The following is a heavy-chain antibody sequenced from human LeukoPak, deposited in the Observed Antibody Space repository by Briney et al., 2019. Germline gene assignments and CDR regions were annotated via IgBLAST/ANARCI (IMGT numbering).Heavy chain of an antibody. CDR3: ASDGG. CDR1: GFTFSSYA. V-gene: IGHV3-30*04. Sequence: PGGSLRLSCAATGFTFSSYAMHWVRQAPGKGLEWVAVISYDGSNKYYADSVKGRFTISRDNSKNTLYLQMNSLRAEDTAVYYCASDGGWGQGTLVTVSS. CDR2: ISYDGSNK. J-gene: IGHJ4*02.